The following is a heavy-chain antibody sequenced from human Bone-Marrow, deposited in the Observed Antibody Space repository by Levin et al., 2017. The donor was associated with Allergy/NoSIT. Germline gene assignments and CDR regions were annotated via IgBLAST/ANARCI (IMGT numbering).Heavy chain of an antibody. CDR3: ARDLERRWFFDS. Sequence: VGSLRLSCAASGFTFSDSWMHWVRQTPGKGLVWLSRINLDGSSTSYADSVKGRFTISRDNAKNMVYLQMNSLRADDTAVYYCARDLERRWFFDSWGQGTLVTVSS. CDR2: INLDGSST. J-gene: IGHJ4*02. CDR1: GFTFSDSW. V-gene: IGHV3-74*01. D-gene: IGHD3-10*01.